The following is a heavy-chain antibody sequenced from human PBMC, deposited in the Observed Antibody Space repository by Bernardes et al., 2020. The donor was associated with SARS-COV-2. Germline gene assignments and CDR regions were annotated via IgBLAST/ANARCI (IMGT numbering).Heavy chain of an antibody. D-gene: IGHD2-15*01. V-gene: IGHV1-18*01. CDR3: ASCSGGYGFSEGSYYYYGLDV. CDR2: INANNGNT. Sequence: ASVKVSCKASGYTFNTYGISWVRQAPGQGLEWMGWINANNGNTNYVQKVQGRVTMTTDTSTSTAYMELRSLRSDDTAVYYCASCSGGYGFSEGSYYYYGLDVWGQGTTVTVSS. CDR1: GYTFNTYG. J-gene: IGHJ6*02.